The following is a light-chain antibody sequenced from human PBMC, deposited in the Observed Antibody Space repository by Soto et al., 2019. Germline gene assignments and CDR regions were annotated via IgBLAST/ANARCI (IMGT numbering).Light chain of an antibody. J-gene: IGLJ1*01. CDR2: EGI. CDR3: CSYAGSGTANYV. Sequence: QSALTHPASVSWSPGQSITISCTGTSSDIGTYNLVSWYQHYPGKAPKLMIYEGIKRPSGVSNRFSGSKSGNTAFLTISGLQAEDEAHYYCCSYAGSGTANYVFGSGTKVTVL. V-gene: IGLV2-23*01. CDR1: SSDIGTYNL.